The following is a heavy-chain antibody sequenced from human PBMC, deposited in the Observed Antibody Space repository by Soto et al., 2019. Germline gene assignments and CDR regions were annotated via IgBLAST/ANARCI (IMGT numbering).Heavy chain of an antibody. CDR1: GFTFSSYA. V-gene: IGHV3-23*01. D-gene: IGHD3-9*01. CDR3: AKLRYFDWSSYNWFEY. CDR2: ISGSGATT. J-gene: IGHJ5*01. Sequence: PGGSLRLSCAASGFTFSSYAMTWVRQAPGKGLEWVSGISGSGATTSYADSVKGRFTVSRDNSKNTLYLQMNSLRVEYTAVYYCAKLRYFDWSSYNWFEYWGQGT.